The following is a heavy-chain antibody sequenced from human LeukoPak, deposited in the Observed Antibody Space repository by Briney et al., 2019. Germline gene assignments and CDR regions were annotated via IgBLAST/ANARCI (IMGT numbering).Heavy chain of an antibody. D-gene: IGHD3-3*01. J-gene: IGHJ4*02. CDR2: ISSNGAST. CDR3: ARGVSYYDFWSGYVDY. Sequence: GGSLRLSCSASEFSFSRYAMHWVRQGPGKGLDHVSTISSNGASTYYADSAKGRFTISRDNSKNTLYLQLSSLSAEDTAVYYCARGVSYYDFWSGYVDYWGQGTLVTVSS. CDR1: EFSFSRYA. V-gene: IGHV3-64D*09.